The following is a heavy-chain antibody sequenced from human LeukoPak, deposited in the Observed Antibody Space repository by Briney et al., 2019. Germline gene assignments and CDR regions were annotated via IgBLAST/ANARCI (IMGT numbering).Heavy chain of an antibody. Sequence: ASVKVSCKASGYTFTSYGISWVRQAPGQGLEWMGWISAYNGNTNYAQKLQGRVTMTTDTSTSTAYMELRSLRSDDTAVYYCANWDYSSGWYVAEPEYFQHWGQGTLVTVSS. V-gene: IGHV1-18*01. CDR3: ANWDYSSGWYVAEPEYFQH. CDR2: ISAYNGNT. J-gene: IGHJ1*01. D-gene: IGHD6-19*01. CDR1: GYTFTSYG.